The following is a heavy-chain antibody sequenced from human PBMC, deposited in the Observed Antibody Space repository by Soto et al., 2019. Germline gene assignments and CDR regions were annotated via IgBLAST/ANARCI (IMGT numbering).Heavy chain of an antibody. Sequence: EVQLVESGGGLVKPGGSLRLSCAASGFTFSNAWMSWVRQAPGKGLEWVGRIKSKTDGGTTDYAAPVKGRFTISRDDSKNTLYLQMSSLKTEDTAVYYCEGGGELWKPYFDYWGQGTLVTVSS. V-gene: IGHV3-15*01. CDR1: GFTFSNAW. D-gene: IGHD3-10*01. J-gene: IGHJ4*02. CDR2: IKSKTDGGTT. CDR3: EGGGELWKPYFDY.